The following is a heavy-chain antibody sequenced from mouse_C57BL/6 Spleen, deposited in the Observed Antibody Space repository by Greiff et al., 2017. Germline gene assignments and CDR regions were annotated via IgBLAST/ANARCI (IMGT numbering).Heavy chain of an antibody. Sequence: QVQLQQSGAELVKPGASVKMSCKASGYTFTSYWITWVKQRPGQGLEWIGDIYPGSGSTNYNEKFKSKATLTVDTSSSTAYMQLSSLTSEDSAVYYGARWGWDVPAWFAYWGQGTLVTVSA. CDR2: IYPGSGST. J-gene: IGHJ3*01. D-gene: IGHD4-1*01. CDR1: GYTFTSYW. V-gene: IGHV1-55*01. CDR3: ARWGWDVPAWFAY.